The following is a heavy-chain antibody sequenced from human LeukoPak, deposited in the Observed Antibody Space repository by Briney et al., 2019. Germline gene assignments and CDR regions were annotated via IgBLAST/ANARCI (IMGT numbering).Heavy chain of an antibody. J-gene: IGHJ4*02. CDR1: GDSVSSKIVA. CDR2: TYYRSKWYY. V-gene: IGHV6-1*01. Sequence: SQTLPLTCAISGDSVSSKIVAWNWIRPSPSRGLEWLGRTYYRSKWYYDYAVSMKSRITINPDTSKNQFSLQLNSVTPVDTAVYYCARGAVAEFDYWGQGTLVTVSS. CDR3: ARGAVAEFDY. D-gene: IGHD6-19*01.